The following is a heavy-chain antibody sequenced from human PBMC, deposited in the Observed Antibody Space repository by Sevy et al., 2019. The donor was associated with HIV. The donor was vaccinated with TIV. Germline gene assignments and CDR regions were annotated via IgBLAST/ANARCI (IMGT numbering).Heavy chain of an antibody. CDR3: AREGVWELLAKPLYYFDY. V-gene: IGHV3-30-3*01. CDR2: ISYDGSNK. CDR1: GFTLSSYA. D-gene: IGHD1-26*01. J-gene: IGHJ4*02. Sequence: GGSLRLSCAASGFTLSSYAMHWVRQAPGKGLEWVAVISYDGSNKYYADSVKGRFTISRDNSKNTLYLQMNSLRAEDTAVYYCAREGVWELLAKPLYYFDYWGQGTLVTVSS.